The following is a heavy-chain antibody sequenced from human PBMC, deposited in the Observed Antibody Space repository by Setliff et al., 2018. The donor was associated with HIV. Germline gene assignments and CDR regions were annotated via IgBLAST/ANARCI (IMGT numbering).Heavy chain of an antibody. CDR3: ARHAPGSAYGDACHFDH. Sequence: LSLTCGVSSYSISSGYYWAWIRQPPGKGLEWIGSIYHSGTTSYNPSLKSRVTISVDTSKNQFSLKLTSVTAADTAVYYCARHAPGSAYGDACHFDHWGQGTLVTVSS. CDR2: IYHSGTT. J-gene: IGHJ4*02. D-gene: IGHD4-17*01. CDR1: SYSISSGYY. V-gene: IGHV4-38-2*01.